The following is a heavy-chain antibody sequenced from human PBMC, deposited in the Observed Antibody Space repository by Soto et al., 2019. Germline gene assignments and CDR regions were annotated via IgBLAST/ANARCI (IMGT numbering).Heavy chain of an antibody. CDR1: GGSISSYY. J-gene: IGHJ4*02. CDR3: ARRYGGTFDY. V-gene: IGHV4-59*01. Sequence: SETLSLTCTVSGGSISSYYWSWTRQPPGKGLEWIGYIYYSGSTNYNPSLKSRVTISVDTSKNQFSLKLSSVTAADTAVYYCARRYGGTFDYWGQGTLVTVSS. CDR2: IYYSGST. D-gene: IGHD2-15*01.